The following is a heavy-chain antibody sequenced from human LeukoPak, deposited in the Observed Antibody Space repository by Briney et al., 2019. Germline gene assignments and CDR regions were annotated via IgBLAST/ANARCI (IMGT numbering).Heavy chain of an antibody. CDR2: IFGSGGSA. D-gene: IGHD6-19*01. CDR1: GFTFHSYA. V-gene: IGHV3-23*01. Sequence: GGSLRLSCAASGFTFHSYAMYWVRQAPGKGLEWVSGIFGSGGSAHYADPVKGRFAISRDNSKNRVYLQMNSLRAEDTAVYYCAKTATGYSSGHYPGWPVDYWGQGTLVTVSS. J-gene: IGHJ4*02. CDR3: AKTATGYSSGHYPGWPVDY.